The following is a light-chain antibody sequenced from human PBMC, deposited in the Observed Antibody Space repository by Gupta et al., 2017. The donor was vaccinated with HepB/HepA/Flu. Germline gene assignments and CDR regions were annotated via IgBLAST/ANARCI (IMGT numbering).Light chain of an antibody. V-gene: IGKV1-5*03. CDR2: QAS. Sequence: DIQMTQSPSTLSASVGDRVTITCRASQSISNWLAWYQQKPGKAPNLPIYQASSLESGVPSRFSGSGSGTEFTLTISSLQPDDFAAYYCQQYNSYPWTFGPGTKVEIK. J-gene: IGKJ1*01. CDR3: QQYNSYPWT. CDR1: QSISNW.